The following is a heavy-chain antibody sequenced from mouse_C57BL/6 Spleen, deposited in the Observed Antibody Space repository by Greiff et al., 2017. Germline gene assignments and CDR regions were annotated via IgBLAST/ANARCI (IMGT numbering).Heavy chain of an antibody. V-gene: IGHV1-15*01. J-gene: IGHJ2*01. CDR2: IDPETGGT. D-gene: IGHD3-2*02. Sequence: VKLQESGAELVRPGASVTLSCKASGYTFTDYEMHWVKQTPVHGLEWIGAIDPETGGTAYNQKFKGKAILTADKSSSTAYMELRSLTSEDSAVYYCTRDSSGPYYFDYWGQGTTLTVSS. CDR3: TRDSSGPYYFDY. CDR1: GYTFTDYE.